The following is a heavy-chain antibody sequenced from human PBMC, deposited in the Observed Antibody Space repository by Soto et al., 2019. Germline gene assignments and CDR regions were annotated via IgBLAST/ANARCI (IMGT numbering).Heavy chain of an antibody. V-gene: IGHV3-9*01. J-gene: IGHJ4*02. Sequence: LRLSCAASGFTFDDYAMHWVRQAPGKGLEWVSVINWDAGSIGYADSVKGRFTISKDIAKNSLYLQMNSLRAEDTALYYCAKALSGYTYGPFDYWGRGTLVTVSS. CDR2: INWDAGSI. CDR1: GFTFDDYA. CDR3: AKALSGYTYGPFDY. D-gene: IGHD5-18*01.